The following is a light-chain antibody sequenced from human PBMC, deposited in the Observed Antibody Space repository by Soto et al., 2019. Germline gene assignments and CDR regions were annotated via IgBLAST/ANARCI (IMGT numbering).Light chain of an antibody. CDR3: AAWDDSLSGLV. CDR1: SSNIGSNY. Sequence: QPVLTQPPSASGTPGLRVTISCSGSSSNIGSNYVYWYQQLPGTAPKLLIYKNNQRPSGVPDRFSGSKSGTSASLAISGLRSEDEADYYCAAWDDSLSGLVFGGGTKVTVL. V-gene: IGLV1-47*01. CDR2: KNN. J-gene: IGLJ2*01.